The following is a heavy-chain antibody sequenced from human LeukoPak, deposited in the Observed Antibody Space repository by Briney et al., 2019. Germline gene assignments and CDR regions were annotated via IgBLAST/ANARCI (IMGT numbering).Heavy chain of an antibody. CDR3: AKDMVGAVAGPFDH. CDR1: GFTFSTYG. CDR2: IRYNGNDQ. D-gene: IGHD6-19*01. V-gene: IGHV3-30*02. J-gene: IGHJ4*02. Sequence: GGSLRLSCAASGFTFSTYGMHWVRQAPGKGLEWVAFIRYNGNDQYYADSVKGRFTISRDNAKNSLYLQMNSLRAEDMALYYCAKDMVGAVAGPFDHWGQGTLVTVSS.